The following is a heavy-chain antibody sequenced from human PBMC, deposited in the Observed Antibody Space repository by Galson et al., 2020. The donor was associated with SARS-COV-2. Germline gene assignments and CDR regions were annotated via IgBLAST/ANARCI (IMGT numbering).Heavy chain of an antibody. CDR2: IYYSGST. D-gene: IGHD6-19*01. J-gene: IGHJ4*02. Sequence: GSLSLTCTVSGGSISSSSYYWGWIRQPPGKGLEWIGSIYYSGSTYYNPSLKSRVTISVDTSKNQFSLKLSSVTAADTAVYYCARVLAVAGRGLGFDYWGQGTLVTVSS. CDR1: GGSISSSSYY. CDR3: ARVLAVAGRGLGFDY. V-gene: IGHV4-39*07.